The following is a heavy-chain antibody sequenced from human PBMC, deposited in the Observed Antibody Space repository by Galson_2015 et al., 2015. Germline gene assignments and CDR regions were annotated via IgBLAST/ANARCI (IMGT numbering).Heavy chain of an antibody. CDR2: IRSKTNNYAT. CDR3: TRLAGDHGGNVHDY. D-gene: IGHD4-23*01. J-gene: IGHJ4*02. CDR1: GFTFSDSA. V-gene: IGHV3-73*01. Sequence: SLRLSCAASGFTFSDSAMHWVRQASGKGLEWVGRIRSKTNNYATAYAASMKGRFTISRDDSKNTAYLQMNSLKTEDTAVYYRTRLAGDHGGNVHDYWGQGTLVTVSS.